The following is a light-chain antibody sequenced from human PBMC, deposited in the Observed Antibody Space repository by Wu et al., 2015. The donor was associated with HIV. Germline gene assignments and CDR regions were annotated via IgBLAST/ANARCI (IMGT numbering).Light chain of an antibody. V-gene: IGKV1-12*01. Sequence: QMTPVSVFVSGSVGDKVTITCRATQGISSWLAWYQQKPGKAPKLLISAASSLQSGVPSRFRGSGSGTDFNLTISSLQPEDFATYFCQQSHSFPLAFGGGTKVEIK. J-gene: IGKJ4*01. CDR1: QGISSW. CDR2: AAS. CDR3: QQSHSFPLA.